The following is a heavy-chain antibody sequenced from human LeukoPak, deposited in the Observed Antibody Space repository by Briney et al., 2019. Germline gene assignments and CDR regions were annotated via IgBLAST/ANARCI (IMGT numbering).Heavy chain of an antibody. J-gene: IGHJ4*02. D-gene: IGHD6-6*01. CDR2: ISGSGDNT. CDR1: GFTFSSYA. CDR3: AKWKYSNSGIDDY. Sequence: GGSLRLSCAASGFTFSSYAMRWVREVRGKGVEWGSVISGSGDNTYYADSVKGRFTISRDNSKNMLYLQMNSLRAEDTAVYYCAKWKYSNSGIDDYWGQGTLVTVSS. V-gene: IGHV3-23*01.